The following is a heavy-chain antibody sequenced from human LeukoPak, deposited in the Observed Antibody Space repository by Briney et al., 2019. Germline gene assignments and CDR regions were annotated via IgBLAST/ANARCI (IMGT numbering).Heavy chain of an antibody. CDR3: ARDQAITLGY. V-gene: IGHV1-69*04. D-gene: IGHD3-16*01. CDR2: IIPIFGIA. J-gene: IGHJ4*02. Sequence: SVKVSCKASGGTFSSYATSWVRQAPGQGLEWMGRIIPIFGIADYAQKFQGRVTITADKSTSTAYMELSSLRSEDTAVYYCARDQAITLGYWGQGTLVTVSS. CDR1: GGTFSSYA.